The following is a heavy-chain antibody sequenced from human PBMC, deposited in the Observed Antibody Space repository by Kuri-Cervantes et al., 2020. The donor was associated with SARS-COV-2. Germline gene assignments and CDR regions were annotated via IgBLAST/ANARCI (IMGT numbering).Heavy chain of an antibody. V-gene: IGHV1-18*01. CDR2: ISAYNGNT. Sequence: ASVKVSCKASGYTFTSYGISWVRQAPGQGLEWMGWISAYNGNTNYAQKLQGRVTMTTDTSTSTAYMELRSLRSDDTAVYYCARERVDISSTSSPHIDYWGQGTLVTVSS. CDR3: ARERVDISSTSSPHIDY. J-gene: IGHJ4*02. D-gene: IGHD2-2*01. CDR1: GYTFTSYG.